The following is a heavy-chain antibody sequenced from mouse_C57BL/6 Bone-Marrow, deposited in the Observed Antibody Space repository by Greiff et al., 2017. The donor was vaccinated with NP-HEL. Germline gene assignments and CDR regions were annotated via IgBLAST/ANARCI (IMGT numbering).Heavy chain of an antibody. D-gene: IGHD2-3*01. Sequence: EVTLVESGGGLVKPGGSLKLSCAASGFTFSSYAMSWVRQTPEKRLEWVATISDGGSYTYYPDNVKGRFTISRDNAKNNLYLQMSHLKSEDTAMYYCARGMGFAYWGQGTLVTVSA. V-gene: IGHV5-4*03. CDR1: GFTFSSYA. J-gene: IGHJ3*01. CDR2: ISDGGSYT. CDR3: ARGMGFAY.